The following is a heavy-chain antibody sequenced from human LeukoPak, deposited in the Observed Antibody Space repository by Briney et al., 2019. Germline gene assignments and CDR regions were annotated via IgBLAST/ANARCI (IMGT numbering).Heavy chain of an antibody. CDR2: IGTAGDT. V-gene: IGHV3-13*01. J-gene: IGHJ6*02. Sequence: GGSLRLSCAASGFTFSSYDMHWVRQATGKGLEWVSAIGTAGDTYYPGSVKGRFTISRENAKNSLYLQMNSLRAGDTAVYYCARAPPILYCSGGSCYSGTMDVWGQGTTVTVSS. CDR3: ARAPPILYCSGGSCYSGTMDV. CDR1: GFTFSSYD. D-gene: IGHD2-15*01.